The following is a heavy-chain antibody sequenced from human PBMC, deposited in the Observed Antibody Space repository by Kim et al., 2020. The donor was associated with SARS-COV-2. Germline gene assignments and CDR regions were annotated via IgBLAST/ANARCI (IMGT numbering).Heavy chain of an antibody. D-gene: IGHD6-13*01. Sequence: QKFQGRVTITRDTSASTAYMELSSLRSEDTAVYYCARGGSSSWPRGWFDPWGQGTLVTVSS. CDR3: ARGGSSSWPRGWFDP. V-gene: IGHV1-3*01. J-gene: IGHJ5*02.